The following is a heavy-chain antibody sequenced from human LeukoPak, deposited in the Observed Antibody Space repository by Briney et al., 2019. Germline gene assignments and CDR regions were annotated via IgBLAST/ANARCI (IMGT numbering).Heavy chain of an antibody. CDR3: ARVVGYYGSGNYYFDY. CDR2: ISASGTTT. Sequence: GGSLRLSCAASGYTFSHYEMNWVRQAPGKGLEWFSFISASGTTTYYADSVKGRFTSSRDNAKNSLYLQMNSLRAEDTAAYFCARVVGYYGSGNYYFDYWGQGTLVTVSS. V-gene: IGHV3-48*03. D-gene: IGHD3-10*01. J-gene: IGHJ4*02. CDR1: GYTFSHYE.